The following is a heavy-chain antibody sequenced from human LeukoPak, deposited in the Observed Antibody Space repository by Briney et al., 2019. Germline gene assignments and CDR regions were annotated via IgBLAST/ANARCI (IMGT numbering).Heavy chain of an antibody. Sequence: PSETLSLTCTVSGGSISSYYWSWIRQPPGKGLEWIGYIYYSGSTNYNPSLKSRVTISVDTSKNQFSLKLSSVTAADTAVYYCARGVRGYCSSTSCYYLDYWGQGTLVTVSS. V-gene: IGHV4-59*08. D-gene: IGHD2-2*01. CDR3: ARGVRGYCSSTSCYYLDY. J-gene: IGHJ4*02. CDR2: IYYSGST. CDR1: GGSISSYY.